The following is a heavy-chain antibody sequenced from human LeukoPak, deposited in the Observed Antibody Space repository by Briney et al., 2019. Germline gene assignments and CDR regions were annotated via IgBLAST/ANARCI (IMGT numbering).Heavy chain of an antibody. CDR1: GFTFSSYA. D-gene: IGHD4-11*01. Sequence: GGSLRLSCAASGFTFSSYAMSWVRQAPGKGLEWVSAISGSGGSTYYADSVKGRFTISRDNSKNTLYLHMNSLRAEDTAVYYCAKSAGKTMTKSTFDYWGQGTLVTVSS. V-gene: IGHV3-23*01. CDR3: AKSAGKTMTKSTFDY. J-gene: IGHJ4*02. CDR2: ISGSGGST.